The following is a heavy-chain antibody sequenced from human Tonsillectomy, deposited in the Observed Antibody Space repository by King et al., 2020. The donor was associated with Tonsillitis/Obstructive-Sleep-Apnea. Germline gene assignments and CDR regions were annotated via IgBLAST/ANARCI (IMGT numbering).Heavy chain of an antibody. CDR1: GFPFSSYA. CDR3: ASAQDYYDSSGYYGYYYYYYGMDV. Sequence: VQLVESGGGVVQPGRSLRLSCAVSGFPFSSYAMQWVRQAPGKGLEWVAAISYGGNNKYYADSVKGRFTISRDNSKNTLYLQMNSLRAEDTAVYYCASAQDYYDSSGYYGYYYYYYGMDVWGQGTTVTVSS. J-gene: IGHJ6*02. D-gene: IGHD3-22*01. CDR2: ISYGGNNK. V-gene: IGHV3-30*04.